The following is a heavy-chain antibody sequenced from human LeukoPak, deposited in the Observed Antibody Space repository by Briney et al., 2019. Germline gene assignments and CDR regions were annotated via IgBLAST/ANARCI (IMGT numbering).Heavy chain of an antibody. CDR2: IYYSGST. D-gene: IGHD6-13*01. Sequence: SETLSLTCTVSGGSISRSSYYWGWIRQPPGKGLEWIGSIYYSGSTYYNPSLKSRVTISVDTSKNQFSLKLSSVTAADTAVYYCASGPQYSSSWYEVYWGQGTLVTVSS. CDR1: GGSISRSSYY. J-gene: IGHJ4*02. CDR3: ASGPQYSSSWYEVY. V-gene: IGHV4-39*07.